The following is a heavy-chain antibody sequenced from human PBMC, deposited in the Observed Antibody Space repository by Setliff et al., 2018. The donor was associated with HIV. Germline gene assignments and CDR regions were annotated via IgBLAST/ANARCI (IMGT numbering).Heavy chain of an antibody. CDR3: SRDDSNGNTDAFDI. V-gene: IGHV3-7*04. D-gene: IGHD5-18*01. J-gene: IGHJ3*02. CDR2: IKQDGSKA. Sequence: GGSLRLSCAASGFTFSSYWMSWVRQAPGKGMEWVADIKQDGSKAYYMDSVKGRFTISRHNPKNSPYLQLTSLRAEDTAVYYCSRDDSNGNTDAFDIWGQGTTVTVSS. CDR1: GFTFSSYW.